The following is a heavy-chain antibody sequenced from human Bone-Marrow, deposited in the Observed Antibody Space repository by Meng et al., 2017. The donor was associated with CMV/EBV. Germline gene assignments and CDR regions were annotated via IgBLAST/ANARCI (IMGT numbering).Heavy chain of an antibody. CDR2: ISGSGSST. CDR1: EFSFDNYA. CDR3: AKGSPIYYFDY. Sequence: GESLKISCAASEFSFDNYAMTWVRQAPGKGLEWVSSISGSGSSTYYADSVKGRLTISRDNSKNTLYLQLNSLRAEDTAVYYCAKGSPIYYFDYWGQGTLVTGSS. V-gene: IGHV3-23*01. J-gene: IGHJ4*02.